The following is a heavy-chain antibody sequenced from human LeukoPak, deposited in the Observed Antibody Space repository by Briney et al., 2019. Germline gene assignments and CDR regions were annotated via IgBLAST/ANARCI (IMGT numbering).Heavy chain of an antibody. CDR1: GFTFSDYY. CDR2: IYYSWST. CDR3: ARAGYYYDNSGYYYYYYGIDV. D-gene: IGHD3-22*01. V-gene: IGHV4-59*01. Sequence: PGGSLRLSCAASGFTFSDYYMSWIRQAPGKGLEWIGYIYYSWSTNYNPSLKSRVTISVDTSNNQFSLKLSSVTAADTAVYCCARAGYYYDNSGYYYYYYGIDVWGQETRVPVS. J-gene: IGHJ6*02.